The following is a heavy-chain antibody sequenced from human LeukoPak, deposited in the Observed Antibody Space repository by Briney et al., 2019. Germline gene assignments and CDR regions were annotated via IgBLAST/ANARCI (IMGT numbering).Heavy chain of an antibody. J-gene: IGHJ4*02. V-gene: IGHV1-3*01. CDR1: GYTFTSNA. CDR3: ARGAAEGLDY. Sequence: ASVKVSCKASGYTFTSNAIHWVRQAPGQRPEWMGWINAGNGNTKYSQKFQGRVTITRDTSANTAYMELSSLRSEDTAVYYCARGAAEGLDYWGQGTLVTVSS. CDR2: INAGNGNT. D-gene: IGHD6-13*01.